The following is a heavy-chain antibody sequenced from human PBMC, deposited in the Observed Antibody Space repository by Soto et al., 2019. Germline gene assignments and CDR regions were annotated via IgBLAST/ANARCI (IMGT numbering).Heavy chain of an antibody. CDR3: ARDGGGGDAFDI. J-gene: IGHJ3*02. Sequence: SETLSLTXTVSGGSISTYYWNWIRQPAGRGLEWIGRIYTSGNTFYNPSLKSRVTMSVDTSKNQFSLRLSSVSAADTAVYFCARDGGGGDAFDIWGQGTVVTVSS. CDR2: IYTSGNT. CDR1: GGSISTYY. V-gene: IGHV4-4*07. D-gene: IGHD6-25*01.